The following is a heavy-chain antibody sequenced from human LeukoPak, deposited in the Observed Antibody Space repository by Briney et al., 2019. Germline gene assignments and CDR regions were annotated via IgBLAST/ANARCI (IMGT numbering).Heavy chain of an antibody. CDR1: GFTFSSYA. Sequence: PGRSLRLSCAASGFTFSSYAMHWVRQAPGKGLEWVAVISYDGSNKYYADSVKGRFTISRDNSKNTLYLQMNSLRAEDTAVYYCARVVREGGPRSVPQHYYYYYYGMDVWGQGTTVTVSS. CDR3: ARVVREGGPRSVPQHYYYYYYGMDV. V-gene: IGHV3-30-3*01. CDR2: ISYDGSNK. J-gene: IGHJ6*02. D-gene: IGHD3-10*02.